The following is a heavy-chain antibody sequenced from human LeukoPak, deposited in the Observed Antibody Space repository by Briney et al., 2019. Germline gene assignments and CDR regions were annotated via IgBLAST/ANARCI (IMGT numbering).Heavy chain of an antibody. V-gene: IGHV3-23*01. CDR1: GFTFSSYA. CDR2: ISGSGGST. CDR3: AKGDSFGYEQPPYYFDY. D-gene: IGHD1/OR15-1a*01. J-gene: IGHJ4*02. Sequence: GGSLRLSCAASGFTFSSYAVSWVRQAPGKGLEWVSAISGSGGSTYYADSVKGRFTISRDNSKNTLYLQMNSLRAEDTAVYYCAKGDSFGYEQPPYYFDYWGQGTLVTVSS.